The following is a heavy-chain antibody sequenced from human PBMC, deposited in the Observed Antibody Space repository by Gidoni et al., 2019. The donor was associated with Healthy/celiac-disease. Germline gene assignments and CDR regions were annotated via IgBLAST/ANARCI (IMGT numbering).Heavy chain of an antibody. D-gene: IGHD3-9*01. Sequence: LQLQESGAGLEKPSETLSLTCTLSGGSISISSKYWGWIRRPPGKGRAWIGSIYYSGCTYYNPSLKSRVTISVDTSKNQFSLKLSSVTAADTAVYYCARQDWYDMDVWGQGTTVTVSS. CDR3: ARQDWYDMDV. V-gene: IGHV4-39*01. J-gene: IGHJ6*02. CDR2: IYYSGCT. CDR1: GGSISISSKY.